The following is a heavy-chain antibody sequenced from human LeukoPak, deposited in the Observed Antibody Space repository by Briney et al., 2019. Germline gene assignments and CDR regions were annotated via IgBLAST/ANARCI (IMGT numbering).Heavy chain of an antibody. V-gene: IGHV3-30-3*01. J-gene: IGHJ4*02. Sequence: GGSLRLSCAASGFTFNTYIMHWVRQAPGKGLEWVAFISYDGSNKYADSVKGRFTISRDNSKSTLYLQMNSLRAEDTAVYYCARVDSSGYVDYWGQGTLVTVSS. D-gene: IGHD3-22*01. CDR1: GFTFNTYI. CDR2: ISYDGSNK. CDR3: ARVDSSGYVDY.